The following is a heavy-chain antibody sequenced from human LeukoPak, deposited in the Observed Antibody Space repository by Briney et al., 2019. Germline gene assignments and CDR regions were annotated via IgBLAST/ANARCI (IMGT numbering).Heavy chain of an antibody. D-gene: IGHD1-26*01. CDR3: ARERHQWELPNFDY. J-gene: IGHJ4*02. CDR2: ISWNSGSV. CDR1: GFTFDDYA. Sequence: GGSLRLSCAASGFTFDDYAMHWVRQAPGKGLEWVSGISWNSGSVGYADSVKGRFTISRDNAKNSLYLQMNSLRAEDTAVYYCARERHQWELPNFDYWGQGTLVTVSS. V-gene: IGHV3-9*01.